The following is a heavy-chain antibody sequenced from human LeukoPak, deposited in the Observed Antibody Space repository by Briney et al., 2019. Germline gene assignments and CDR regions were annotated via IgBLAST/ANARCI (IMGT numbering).Heavy chain of an antibody. J-gene: IGHJ4*02. CDR3: AKDVTGRNYFDY. V-gene: IGHV3-23*01. CDR1: GFTFSSYA. Sequence: PGGSLRLSCAASGFTFSSYAMSWVRQAPGKGLEWVSAISGGDGTTYYADSVKGRFTISRDNSKNTLYLQMNSLRAEDTAVYYCAKDVTGRNYFDYWGQGTLVTVSS. CDR2: ISGGDGTT. D-gene: IGHD3-9*01.